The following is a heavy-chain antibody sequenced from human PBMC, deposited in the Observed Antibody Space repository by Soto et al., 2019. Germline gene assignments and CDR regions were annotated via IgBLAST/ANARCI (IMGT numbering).Heavy chain of an antibody. V-gene: IGHV5-10-1*01. CDR3: ARHAPYYYDSSGYYYKD. CDR1: GYSFTSYW. D-gene: IGHD3-22*01. J-gene: IGHJ4*02. Sequence: LKISCKGSGYSFTSYWISWVRQMPGKGLEWMGRIDPSDSYTNYSPSFQGHVTISADKSISTAYLQWSSLKASDTAMYYCARHAPYYYDSSGYYYKDWGQGTLVTVSS. CDR2: IDPSDSYT.